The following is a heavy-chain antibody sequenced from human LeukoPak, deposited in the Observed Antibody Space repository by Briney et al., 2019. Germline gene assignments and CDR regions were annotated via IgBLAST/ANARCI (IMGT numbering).Heavy chain of an antibody. D-gene: IGHD5-18*01. Sequence: PGGTLRLSCAASGFTFSSYGMSWVRQAPGKGLEWVSAISGSGGSTYYADSVKGRFTISRDNSKNTLYLQMNSLRAEDTAVYYCAKRVEYSYGFSFAIDYWGQGTLVTVSS. CDR3: AKRVEYSYGFSFAIDY. CDR2: ISGSGGST. J-gene: IGHJ4*02. V-gene: IGHV3-23*01. CDR1: GFTFSSYG.